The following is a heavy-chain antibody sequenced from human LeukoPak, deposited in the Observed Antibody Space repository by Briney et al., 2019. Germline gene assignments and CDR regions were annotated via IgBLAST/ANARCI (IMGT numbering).Heavy chain of an antibody. D-gene: IGHD6-13*01. V-gene: IGHV3-11*04. CDR3: ARVYGTIAAADAFDI. CDR2: ISSSGSTI. CDR1: GFTFSDYY. Sequence: GGSLRLSCAASGFTFSDYYMSWIRQAPGKGLEWVSYISSSGSTIYYADSVKGRFTISRDNAKNSLYLQMNSLRAEDTAVYYCARVYGTIAAADAFDIWGQGTMVTVSS. J-gene: IGHJ3*02.